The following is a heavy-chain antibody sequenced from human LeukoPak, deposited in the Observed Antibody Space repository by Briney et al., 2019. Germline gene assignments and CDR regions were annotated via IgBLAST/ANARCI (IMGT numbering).Heavy chain of an antibody. CDR1: GFTFSTFG. CDR3: ARGYYYDSSFDY. V-gene: IGHV3-21*01. Sequence: GRSLRLSCAASGFTFSTFGMSWVRQAPGKGLEWVSCISSSSTYIYYADSVKGRFTISRDDARNSLFLQMNSLRAEDTAVYYCARGYYYDSSFDYWGQGALVTVSS. CDR2: ISSSSTYI. J-gene: IGHJ4*02. D-gene: IGHD3-22*01.